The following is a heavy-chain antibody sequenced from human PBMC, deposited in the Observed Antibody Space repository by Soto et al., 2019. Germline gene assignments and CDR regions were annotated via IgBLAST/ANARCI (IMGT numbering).Heavy chain of an antibody. V-gene: IGHV3-48*01. D-gene: IGHD1-1*01. CDR2: ISSSSSTI. CDR1: GFTFSSYS. J-gene: IGHJ4*02. Sequence: GGSLRLSCAASGFTFSSYSMNWVRQAPGKGLEWVSYISSSSSTIYYADSVKGRFTISRDNAKNSLYLQMNSLRAEDTAVYYCARAVLELERLVDYWGQGTLVTVSS. CDR3: ARAVLELERLVDY.